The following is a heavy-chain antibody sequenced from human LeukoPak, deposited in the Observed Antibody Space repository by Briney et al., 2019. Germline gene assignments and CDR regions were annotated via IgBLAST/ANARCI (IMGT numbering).Heavy chain of an antibody. CDR3: AILSVAATPSDAFDI. V-gene: IGHV3-53*01. J-gene: IGHJ3*02. D-gene: IGHD2-15*01. CDR2: IYSGGST. Sequence: GGSLRLSCAASGFTVSSNYMSWVRQAPGKGLEWVSVIYSGGSTYYADSVKGRFTISRDNSKNTLYLQMNSLRAEDTAVYYCAILSVAATPSDAFDIWGQGTMVTVSS. CDR1: GFTVSSNY.